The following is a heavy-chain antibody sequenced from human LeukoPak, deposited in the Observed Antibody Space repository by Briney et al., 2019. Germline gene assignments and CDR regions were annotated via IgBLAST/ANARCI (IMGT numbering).Heavy chain of an antibody. J-gene: IGHJ6*02. CDR3: AKDGCGGDCFIALYYYYGMDV. V-gene: IGHV3-30*18. D-gene: IGHD2-21*02. CDR2: ISYDGSNK. Sequence: GGSLRLSCAASGFTFSSYDMHWVRQAPGKGLEWVAVISYDGSNKYYADSVKGRFTISRDNSKNTLYLQMNSLRAEDTAVYYCAKDGCGGDCFIALYYYYGMDVWGQGTTVTVSS. CDR1: GFTFSSYD.